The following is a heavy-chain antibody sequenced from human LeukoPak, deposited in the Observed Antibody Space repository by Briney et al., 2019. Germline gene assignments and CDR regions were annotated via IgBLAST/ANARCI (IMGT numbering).Heavy chain of an antibody. CDR3: TTGEWELPGPYDY. D-gene: IGHD1-26*01. Sequence: GGSLRLSCAASGFTFSNAWMSWVRQAPGKGLEWVGRIKSKTDGGTTDYAAPVKGRFTISRDDSKNTLYLQMNSLKTEDTAVYYCTTGEWELPGPYDYWGQGTLVTVSS. J-gene: IGHJ4*02. V-gene: IGHV3-15*01. CDR1: GFTFSNAW. CDR2: IKSKTDGGTT.